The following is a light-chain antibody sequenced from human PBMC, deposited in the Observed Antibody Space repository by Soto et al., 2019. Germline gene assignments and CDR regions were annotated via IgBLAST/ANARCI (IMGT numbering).Light chain of an antibody. V-gene: IGLV2-14*03. CDR3: SSYTSSITVV. CDR1: SSDVGGYNY. J-gene: IGLJ2*01. CDR2: DVT. Sequence: QSVLTQPASLSGSPGQSITISCTGTSSDVGGYNYVFWYQQHPGKAPKLIIYDVTNRPSGISNRFSGSKSGNTASLTISGLRAEDEATYYCSSYTSSITVVFGGGTKLTVL.